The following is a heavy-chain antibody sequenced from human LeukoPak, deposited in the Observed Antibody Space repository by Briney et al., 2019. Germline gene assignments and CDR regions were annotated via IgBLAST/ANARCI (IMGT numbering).Heavy chain of an antibody. CDR2: ISYDGSNK. CDR1: GFTFSSYA. J-gene: IGHJ4*02. CDR3: ARDRRRVTSYYFDY. V-gene: IGHV3-30-3*01. D-gene: IGHD2-21*02. Sequence: PGGSLRLSCAASGFTFSSYAMHWVRQAPGKGLEWVAVISYDGSNKYYADSVKGRFTISRDNSKNTLYPQMNSLRAEDTAVYYCARDRRRVTSYYFDYWGQGTLVTVSS.